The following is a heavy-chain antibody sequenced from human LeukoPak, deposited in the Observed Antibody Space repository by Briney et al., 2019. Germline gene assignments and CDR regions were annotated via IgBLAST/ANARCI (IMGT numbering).Heavy chain of an antibody. D-gene: IGHD3-9*01. V-gene: IGHV3-7*01. Sequence: PGGSLRLSCEASGFNIRNNWMSWVRLAPGKGLEYVANISQDEGQKYYVDSVKGRFTISKDTAKNSLNLQMNSLRAEDTGVYYCARDNYDIRGQGTLVTVSS. J-gene: IGHJ4*02. CDR1: GFNIRNNW. CDR3: ARDNYDI. CDR2: ISQDEGQK.